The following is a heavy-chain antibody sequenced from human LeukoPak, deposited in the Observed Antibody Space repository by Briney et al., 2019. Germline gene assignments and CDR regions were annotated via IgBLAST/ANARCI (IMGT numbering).Heavy chain of an antibody. D-gene: IGHD5-18*01. CDR2: IYTSGST. CDR3: ARDKRGYSYGNLDY. CDR1: GGSITSYY. J-gene: IGHJ4*02. Sequence: SQTLSLTCTVSGGSITSYYWSWIRQPAGKGLERIGRIYTSGSTNYNPSLKSRVTMSVDTSKNQFSLKLSSVTAADTAVYYCARDKRGYSYGNLDYWGQGTLVTVSS. V-gene: IGHV4-4*07.